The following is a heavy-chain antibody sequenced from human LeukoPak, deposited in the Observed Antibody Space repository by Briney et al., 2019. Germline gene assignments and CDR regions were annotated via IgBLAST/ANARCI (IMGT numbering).Heavy chain of an antibody. D-gene: IGHD6-19*01. CDR3: ARVPITLAGTKDAKYFQH. CDR1: GFTFSSYA. V-gene: IGHV3-23*01. Sequence: GGSLRLSCAASGFTFSSYAMSWVRQAPGKGLEWVSAISGSGGSTYYADSVKGRFTISRDNAKNTLYLQMNSLRAEDTAVYYCARVPITLAGTKDAKYFQHWGQGTLVTVSS. J-gene: IGHJ1*01. CDR2: ISGSGGST.